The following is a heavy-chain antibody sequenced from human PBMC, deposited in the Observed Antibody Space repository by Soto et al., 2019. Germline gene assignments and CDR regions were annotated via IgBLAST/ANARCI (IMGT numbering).Heavy chain of an antibody. V-gene: IGHV1-8*01. J-gene: IGHJ4*02. CDR2: MNPNSGNT. D-gene: IGHD4-17*01. CDR3: ARTLYGDNVDY. CDR1: GYTFTSYD. Sequence: QVQLVQSGAEVKKPGASVKVSCKASGYTFTSYDINWVRQATGQGLEWMGRMNPNSGNTGNAQKFHGRITMTMNTSISTAYRELSSLRSEDTAVYYCARTLYGDNVDYWGQGTLVTVSS.